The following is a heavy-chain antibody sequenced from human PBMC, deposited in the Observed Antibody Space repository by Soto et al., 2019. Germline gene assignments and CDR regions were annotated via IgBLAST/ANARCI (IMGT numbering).Heavy chain of an antibody. CDR2: MSPNSGYT. J-gene: IGHJ4*02. D-gene: IGHD3-22*01. CDR3: ARRVVDSSDTSGFYTFDY. V-gene: IGHV1-8*01. CDR1: GYTFASHE. Sequence: ASVKVSCKASGYTFASHEINWVRQAAGQGLEWMGWMSPNSGYTGYAQRFQGRVTMTTKTSINTAYMELSSLRSDDTAVYYCARRVVDSSDTSGFYTFDYWGQGTLVTVSS.